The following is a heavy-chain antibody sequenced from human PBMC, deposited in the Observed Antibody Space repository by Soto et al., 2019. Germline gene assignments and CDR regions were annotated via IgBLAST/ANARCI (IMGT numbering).Heavy chain of an antibody. V-gene: IGHV1-2*02. J-gene: IGHJ4*02. D-gene: IGHD3-10*01. Sequence: QVPLVQSGAEVKKPGASVKVSCKASGYIFTDYYMHWVRQAPGQGLQWMGWLNPNSGVTNYAQKFQGRVTMTRDTSISTVYMELGRLRSDDTAVYFCARNVVRGVIISMGYWGQGTLVTVSS. CDR2: LNPNSGVT. CDR1: GYIFTDYY. CDR3: ARNVVRGVIISMGY.